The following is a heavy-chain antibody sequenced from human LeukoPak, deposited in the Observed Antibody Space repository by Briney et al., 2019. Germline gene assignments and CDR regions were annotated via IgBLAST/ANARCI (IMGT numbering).Heavy chain of an antibody. J-gene: IGHJ3*02. D-gene: IGHD5-24*01. V-gene: IGHV3-21*01. CDR1: GFTFSSYS. Sequence: GGSLRLSCAASGFTFSSYSMNWVRHAPGKGLEWVSSISSSSSYIYYADSVKGRFTISRDNAKNSLYLQMNSLRAEDTAVYYCARGRDGYNLVDAFDIWGQGIMVIVSS. CDR2: ISSSSSYI. CDR3: ARGRDGYNLVDAFDI.